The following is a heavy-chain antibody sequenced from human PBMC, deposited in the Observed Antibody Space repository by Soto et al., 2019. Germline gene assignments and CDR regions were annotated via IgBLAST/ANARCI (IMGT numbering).Heavy chain of an antibody. D-gene: IGHD3-9*01. CDR3: ARGAIDILTGYYLTPSDY. CDR1: GGSISSGGYY. Sequence: QVQLQESGPGLVKPSQTLSLTCTVSGGSISSGGYYWSWIRQHPGKGLEWIGYIYYSGSTYYNPSLKSRVTISVDTSKNQFSLKLSSVTAADTAVYYCARGAIDILTGYYLTPSDYWGQGTLVTVSS. J-gene: IGHJ4*02. CDR2: IYYSGST. V-gene: IGHV4-31*03.